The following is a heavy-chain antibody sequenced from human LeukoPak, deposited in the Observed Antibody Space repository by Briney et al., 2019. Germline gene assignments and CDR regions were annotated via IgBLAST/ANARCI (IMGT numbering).Heavy chain of an antibody. D-gene: IGHD2-2*01. CDR2: IIPIFGTA. J-gene: IGHJ3*02. CDR3: ARVGRSCSSTSCQLHDAFDI. Sequence: ASVKVSCKASGGTFSSYAISWVRQAPGQGLEWMGGIIPIFGTANYAQKFQGRVTITADESTSTAYMELSSLRSEDTAVYYCARVGRSCSSTSCQLHDAFDIWGQGTMVTVSS. CDR1: GGTFSSYA. V-gene: IGHV1-69*13.